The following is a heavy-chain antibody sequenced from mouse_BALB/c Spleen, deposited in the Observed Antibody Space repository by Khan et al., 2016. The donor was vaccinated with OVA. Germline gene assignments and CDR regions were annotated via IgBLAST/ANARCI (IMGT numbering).Heavy chain of an antibody. CDR1: GYSFINYC. J-gene: IGHJ2*01. Sequence: QVRLQQSGAELAKPWPSVKMSCKASGYSFINYCILWVNQRPGKGLEWFGYINPSTGYTEYNPNFKDQATLTADKSSSTAYMQLSSLTAEDSAVYYWARSGQRYYFDYWGQGTTLTVSS. CDR3: ARSGQRYYFDY. D-gene: IGHD1-3*01. V-gene: IGHV1-7*01. CDR2: INPSTGYT.